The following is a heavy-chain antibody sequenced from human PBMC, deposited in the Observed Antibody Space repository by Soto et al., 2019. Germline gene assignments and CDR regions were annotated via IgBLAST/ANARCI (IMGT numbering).Heavy chain of an antibody. J-gene: IGHJ6*02. Sequence: EVQLVESGGGLVQPGGSLRLSCAASGFTVSSNYMRWVRQAPGKGLEWVSVIYSGGSTYYADSVKGRFTISRDNSKNTLYLQMNSLRAEDTAVYYCARDSVEGHSYYYYGMDVWGQGTTVTVSS. CDR1: GFTVSSNY. V-gene: IGHV3-66*01. CDR3: ARDSVEGHSYYYYGMDV. CDR2: IYSGGST.